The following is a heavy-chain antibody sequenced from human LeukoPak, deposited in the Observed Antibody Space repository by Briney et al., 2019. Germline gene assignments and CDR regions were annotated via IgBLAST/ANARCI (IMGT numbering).Heavy chain of an antibody. V-gene: IGHV3-7*01. CDR3: ARRHQLGGWAFDI. J-gene: IGHJ3*02. CDR1: GFTFSTYW. CDR2: IKQDGSEK. Sequence: PGGSLRLSCAASGFTFSTYWMNWVRQAPGKGLEWVANIKQDGSEKYYVDSVKGRFTISRDNAKSSLYLQMNSLGAEDTALYYCARRHQLGGWAFDIWGQGTMVTVSS. D-gene: IGHD6-13*01.